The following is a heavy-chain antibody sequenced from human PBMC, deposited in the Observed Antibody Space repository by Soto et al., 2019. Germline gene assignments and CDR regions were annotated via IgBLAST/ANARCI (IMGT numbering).Heavy chain of an antibody. D-gene: IGHD2-2*01. Sequence: PGESLKISCKGSGYSFTSYWIGWVGQMPGKGLEWMGIIYPGDSDTRYSPSFQGQVTISADKSISTAYLQWSSLKASDTAMYYCARHLGYCSSTSCYFPEDGWFDPWGQGTLVTVSS. CDR2: IYPGDSDT. CDR3: ARHLGYCSSTSCYFPEDGWFDP. J-gene: IGHJ5*02. V-gene: IGHV5-51*01. CDR1: GYSFTSYW.